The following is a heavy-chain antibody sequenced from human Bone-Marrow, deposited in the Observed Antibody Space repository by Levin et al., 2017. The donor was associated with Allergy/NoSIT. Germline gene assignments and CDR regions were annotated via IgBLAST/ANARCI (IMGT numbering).Heavy chain of an antibody. CDR2: IKQDGSEK. CDR3: ARLDYYDSNRFDS. V-gene: IGHV3-7*01. CDR1: GFTFSIYW. Sequence: PGGSLRLSCAASGFTFSIYWMSWVRQAPGKGLEWVANIKQDGSEKHLVDSVKGRFTISRDNAKNSLYLQMNSLRAEDTAVYYCARLDYYDSNRFDSWGQGTLVTVSS. J-gene: IGHJ4*02. D-gene: IGHD3-22*01.